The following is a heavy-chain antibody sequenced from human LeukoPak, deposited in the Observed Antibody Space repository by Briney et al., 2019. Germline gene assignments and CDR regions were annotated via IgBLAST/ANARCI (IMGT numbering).Heavy chain of an antibody. CDR2: ICYSGST. D-gene: IGHD5-18*01. Sequence: SEALSLTCTVSGGSISSSSYYWGWIRQPPGKGLEWIGTICYSGSTYYNPSLKSRVTISVDTSKNQFSLKLSSVTAADTAVYYCAKRGYSYPFDYWDQGTLVTVSS. CDR1: GGSISSSSYY. V-gene: IGHV4-39*07. J-gene: IGHJ4*02. CDR3: AKRGYSYPFDY.